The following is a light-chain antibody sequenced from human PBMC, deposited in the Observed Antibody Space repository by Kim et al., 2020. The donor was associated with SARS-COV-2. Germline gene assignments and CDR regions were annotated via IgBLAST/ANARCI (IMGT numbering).Light chain of an antibody. Sequence: QSALTQPPSVSGSLGQSVTISCTGSSSDVGSHNSVSWYQQPPGTVPKLIIYEVSNRPSGVPDRFSGSKSGNTASLTISGLQAEDEADYYCSSYTSSSTLVFGGGTQLTVL. CDR2: EVS. J-gene: IGLJ2*01. CDR3: SSYTSSSTLV. CDR1: SSDVGSHNS. V-gene: IGLV2-18*02.